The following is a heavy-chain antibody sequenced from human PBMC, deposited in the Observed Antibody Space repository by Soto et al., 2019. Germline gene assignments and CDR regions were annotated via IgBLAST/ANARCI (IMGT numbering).Heavy chain of an antibody. CDR2: THYSGNT. J-gene: IGHJ4*02. D-gene: IGHD6-13*01. CDR3: ATSYGNAWYTY. CDR1: GGSISSSSYY. V-gene: IGHV4-39*06. Sequence: SETLSLTCTVSGGSISSSSYYWDWIRQPPGQGLEWIGSTHYSGNTYYNPSLKSRVIILVDTSKNQFTLQLTSVTAEDTAVYYCATSYGNAWYTYRGQGTQVTVSS.